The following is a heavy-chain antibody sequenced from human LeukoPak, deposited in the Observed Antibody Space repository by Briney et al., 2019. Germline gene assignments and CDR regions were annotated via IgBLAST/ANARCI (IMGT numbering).Heavy chain of an antibody. Sequence: SETLSLTCTVSGGSISNYYWSWMRQSAGKGLEWIGRIYSSGATDYNPSLKSRVTMSVDTSRSQFSLKLSSVTAADTAVYYCARTGTSSYFYYLDVWGKGTTVTVSS. CDR2: IYSSGAT. CDR3: ARTGTSSYFYYLDV. D-gene: IGHD1-7*01. J-gene: IGHJ6*03. CDR1: GGSISNYY. V-gene: IGHV4-4*07.